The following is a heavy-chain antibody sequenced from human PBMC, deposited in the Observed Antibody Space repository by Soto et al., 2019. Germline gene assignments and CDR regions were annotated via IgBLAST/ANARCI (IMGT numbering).Heavy chain of an antibody. Sequence: PSETLSLTCTVSGGSISSYYWSWIRQPPGNGLEYIGYVYDSGSTKYNPSLKSRVTISLDTSQNQFSLRLSSVTAADTAAYYCARSFGWYAVDSWGQGILVTVSS. CDR2: VYDSGST. V-gene: IGHV4-59*12. CDR3: ARSFGWYAVDS. D-gene: IGHD6-19*01. J-gene: IGHJ4*02. CDR1: GGSISSYY.